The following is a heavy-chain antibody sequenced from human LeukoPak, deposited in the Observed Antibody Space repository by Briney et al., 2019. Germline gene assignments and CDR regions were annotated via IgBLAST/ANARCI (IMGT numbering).Heavy chain of an antibody. V-gene: IGHV3-9*01. D-gene: IGHD4-23*01. CDR3: AKESYGGNSALDY. J-gene: IGHJ4*02. CDR2: ISWNSGSI. CDR1: GFTFDDYA. Sequence: PGRSLRLSCAASGFTFDDYAMHWVRQAPGKGLEWVSGISWNSGSIGYADSVKGRFTTSRDNAKNSLYLQMNSLRAEDTALYYCAKESYGGNSALDYWGQGTLVTVSS.